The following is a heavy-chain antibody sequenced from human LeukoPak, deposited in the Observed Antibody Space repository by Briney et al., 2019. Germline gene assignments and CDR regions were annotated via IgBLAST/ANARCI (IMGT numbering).Heavy chain of an antibody. Sequence: SVKVSCKASGGTFSSYAISWVRQAPGQGLEWMGRIIPILGIANYAQKFQGRVTITADKSTSTAYRELSSLRSEDTAVYYCARAAVVVPAAPGDYFDYWGQGTLVTVSS. V-gene: IGHV1-69*04. CDR1: GGTFSSYA. CDR2: IIPILGIA. J-gene: IGHJ4*02. D-gene: IGHD2-2*01. CDR3: ARAAVVVPAAPGDYFDY.